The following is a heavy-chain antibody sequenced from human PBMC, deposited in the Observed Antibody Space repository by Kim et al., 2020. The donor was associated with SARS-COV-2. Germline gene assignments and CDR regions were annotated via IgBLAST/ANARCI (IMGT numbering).Heavy chain of an antibody. CDR1: GFTVSSNY. Sequence: GGSLRLSCAASGFTVSSNYMSWVRQAPGKGLEWVSVIYSGGSTYYADSVKGRFTISRDNSKNTMYLQMNSLRAEDTAVYYCSRQWGSYDPNWFDPWGQGTLVTVSS. CDR3: SRQWGSYDPNWFDP. V-gene: IGHV3-66*04. D-gene: IGHD3-16*01. J-gene: IGHJ5*02. CDR2: IYSGGST.